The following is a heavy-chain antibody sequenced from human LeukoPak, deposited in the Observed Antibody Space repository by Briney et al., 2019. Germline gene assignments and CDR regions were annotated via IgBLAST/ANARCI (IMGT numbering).Heavy chain of an antibody. Sequence: PGRSLRLSCAASGFTFSSYGIHWVRQAPGKGLEWVAVISYDGSNKYYVDSVKGRFTISRDNSKNTLYLQMNSLRDEDTAVYYCAKDRGEQWLVTSFDYWGQGTLVTVSS. CDR1: GFTFSSYG. V-gene: IGHV3-30*18. CDR3: AKDRGEQWLVTSFDY. D-gene: IGHD6-19*01. J-gene: IGHJ4*02. CDR2: ISYDGSNK.